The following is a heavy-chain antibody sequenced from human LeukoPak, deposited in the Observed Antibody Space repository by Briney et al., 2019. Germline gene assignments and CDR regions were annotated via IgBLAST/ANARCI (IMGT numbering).Heavy chain of an antibody. V-gene: IGHV1-3*01. CDR2: INAGNGNT. D-gene: IGHD6-13*01. CDR1: GYTFTSYA. CDR3: ARGRAAAGNSWFDP. Sequence: ASVKVSCKASGYTFTSYAMHWVRQAPGQRLEWMGWINAGNGNTKYSQKFQGRVTITRDTSASTAYMELSSLRSEDTAVYYCARGRAAAGNSWFDPWGQGTLVTVSP. J-gene: IGHJ5*02.